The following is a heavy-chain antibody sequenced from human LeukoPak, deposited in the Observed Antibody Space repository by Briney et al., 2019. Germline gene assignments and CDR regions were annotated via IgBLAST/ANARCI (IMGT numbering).Heavy chain of an antibody. CDR3: AGGYCSSTSCYKGGGYYYYYYMDV. Sequence: SVKVSCKASGGTFSSYAISWVRQAPGQGLEWMGGIIPIFGTANYAQKFQGRVTITTDESTSTAYMELSSLRSEDTAVYYCAGGYCSSTSCYKGGGYYYYYYMDVWGKGTTVTVSS. D-gene: IGHD2-2*02. V-gene: IGHV1-69*05. CDR1: GGTFSSYA. CDR2: IIPIFGTA. J-gene: IGHJ6*03.